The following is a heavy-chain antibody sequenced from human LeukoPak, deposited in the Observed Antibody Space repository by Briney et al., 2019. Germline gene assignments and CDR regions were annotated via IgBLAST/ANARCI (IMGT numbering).Heavy chain of an antibody. Sequence: PGGSLRLSCAVSGFTFSSYGMHWVRQAPGKGLEWVALIWYDGSYKYYADSVKGRFTISRDTSKNTLYLQMNSLTADDTALYYCAKSRNSGWVYLDYWGQGALVSVSS. D-gene: IGHD6-19*01. CDR1: GFTFSSYG. J-gene: IGHJ4*02. CDR3: AKSRNSGWVYLDY. CDR2: IWYDGSYK. V-gene: IGHV3-33*06.